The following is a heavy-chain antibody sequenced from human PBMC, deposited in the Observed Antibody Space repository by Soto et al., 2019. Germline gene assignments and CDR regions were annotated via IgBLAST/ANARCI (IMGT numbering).Heavy chain of an antibody. J-gene: IGHJ4*02. CDR1: GGTFSSYA. D-gene: IGHD2-21*02. V-gene: IGHV1-69*01. Sequence: QVQLVQSGAEVKKPGSSVKVSCKASGGTFSSYAISWVRQAPGQGLEWMGGIIPIFGTANYAQKFQGRVTITADESTSTAYMELSSLRSEDTAMYYCAREGEMYGGNSQFYDYWGQGTLVTVSS. CDR3: AREGEMYGGNSQFYDY. CDR2: IIPIFGTA.